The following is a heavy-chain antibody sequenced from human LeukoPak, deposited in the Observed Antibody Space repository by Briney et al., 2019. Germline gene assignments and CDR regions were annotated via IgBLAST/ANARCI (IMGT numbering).Heavy chain of an antibody. Sequence: SETLSLTCAVYGGSFSGYYWSWIRQPPGKGLEWIGEINHSGSTNYNPSLKSRVTMSVDTSKNQFSLKLSSVTAADTAVYYCARGRYSYGPHYYYYLDVWGKGTTVTISS. V-gene: IGHV4-34*01. D-gene: IGHD5-18*01. CDR3: ARGRYSYGPHYYYYLDV. J-gene: IGHJ6*03. CDR1: GGSFSGYY. CDR2: INHSGST.